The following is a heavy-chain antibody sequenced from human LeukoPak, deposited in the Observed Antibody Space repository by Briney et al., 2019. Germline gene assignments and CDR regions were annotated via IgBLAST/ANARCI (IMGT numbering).Heavy chain of an antibody. D-gene: IGHD2-2*01. V-gene: IGHV1-2*02. CDR2: INPNSGGK. CDR3: VRSGGYCSSTSCRYYYYYYYMDV. J-gene: IGHJ6*03. CDR1: GSPFTRYY. Sequence: ASVKLSCKASGSPFTRYYMHWVRQAPGQGLGWMGWINPNSGGKNYEQKFQGKVTMTRDTSISTAYMELSRLRSDDTAVYYCVRSGGYCSSTSCRYYYYYYYMDVWGKGTTVTVSS.